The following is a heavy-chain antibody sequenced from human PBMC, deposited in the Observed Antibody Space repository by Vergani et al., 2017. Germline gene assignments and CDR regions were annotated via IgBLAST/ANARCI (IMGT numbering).Heavy chain of an antibody. D-gene: IGHD3-3*01. CDR2: IIPIFGTA. CDR1: GGTFSSYA. Sequence: QVQLVQSGAEVKKPGSSVKVSCKASGGTFSSYAISWVRQAPGQGLEWMGGIIPIFGTANYAQKFQGRVTITADESTSTAYMELSSLRSEDTAVYYCASRDITIFGVVIIRGYYYYYMDVWGKGTTVTVSS. CDR3: ASRDITIFGVVIIRGYYYYYMDV. J-gene: IGHJ6*03. V-gene: IGHV1-69*12.